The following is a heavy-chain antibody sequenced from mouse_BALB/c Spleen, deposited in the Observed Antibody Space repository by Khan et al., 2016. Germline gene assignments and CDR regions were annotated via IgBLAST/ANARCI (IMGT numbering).Heavy chain of an antibody. J-gene: IGHJ2*01. CDR2: ISYSGST. CDR1: GDSITSGY. V-gene: IGHV3-8*02. D-gene: IGHD2-3*01. CDR3: ATYDGYLFDY. Sequence: EVQLQESGPNLVKPSQTLSLTCSVTGDSITSGYWNWIRKFPGHKLEYMGYISYSGSTYYNPSLKSRISITRDTSTNQYYLQLTSVPTEDTATYYCATYDGYLFDYWGQGTTLTVSS.